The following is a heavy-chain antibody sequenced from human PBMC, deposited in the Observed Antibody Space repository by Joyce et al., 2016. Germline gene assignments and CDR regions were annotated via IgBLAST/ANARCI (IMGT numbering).Heavy chain of an antibody. CDR2: IAPDSGDT. CDR3: ATNIVVPPAIPDF. V-gene: IGHV1-2*02. CDR1: GYSFTDYY. J-gene: IGHJ4*02. Sequence: QVQLVQSGAEVKKPGASVKVSCKASGYSFTDYYLHWVRQAPGQGPEWMGWIAPDSGDTNYAQKFQGRVTMTRDRSISTAYLELSRLRSDDTAVHYCATNIVVPPAIPDFWGQGTLVSVSS. D-gene: IGHD2-2*01.